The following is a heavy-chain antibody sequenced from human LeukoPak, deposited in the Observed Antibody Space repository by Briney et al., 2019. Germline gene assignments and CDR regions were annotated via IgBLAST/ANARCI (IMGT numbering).Heavy chain of an antibody. CDR2: IYTSGST. J-gene: IGHJ6*03. V-gene: IGHV4-61*02. CDR1: GGSISSGSYY. CDR3: ARRSYGPDYYYYYYMDV. D-gene: IGHD5-18*01. Sequence: SETLSLTCTVSGGSISSGSYYWSWIRQPAGKGLEWIGRIYTSGSTNYNPSLKSRVTISVDTSKNQFSLKLSSVTAADTAVYYCARRSYGPDYYYYYYMDVWGKGTTVTVSS.